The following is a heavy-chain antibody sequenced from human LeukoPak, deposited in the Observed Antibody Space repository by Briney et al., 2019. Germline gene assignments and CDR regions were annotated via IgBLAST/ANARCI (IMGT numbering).Heavy chain of an antibody. J-gene: IGHJ4*02. Sequence: SETLSLTCAVYGGSFSGYYWSWIRQPPGKGPEWIGEINHSGSTNYNPSLKSRVTISVDTSKNQFSLKLSSVTAADTAVYHCARGIRQLFDYWGQGTLVTVSS. CDR2: INHSGST. CDR3: ARGIRQLFDY. D-gene: IGHD6-13*01. V-gene: IGHV4-34*01. CDR1: GGSFSGYY.